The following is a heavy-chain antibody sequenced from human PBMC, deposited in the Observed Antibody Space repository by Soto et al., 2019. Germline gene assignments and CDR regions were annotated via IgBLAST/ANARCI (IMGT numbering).Heavy chain of an antibody. Sequence: SETLSLTCTVSGGSISSGDYYWSWIRQPPGKGLEWIGYIYYSGSTYYNPSLKSRVTISVDTSKNQFSLKLSSVTAADTAVYYCARDPLGSGWKSYYYYGMDVWGQGTTVTVSS. CDR3: ARDPLGSGWKSYYYYGMDV. V-gene: IGHV4-30-4*01. D-gene: IGHD6-19*01. CDR2: IYYSGST. CDR1: GGSISSGDYY. J-gene: IGHJ6*02.